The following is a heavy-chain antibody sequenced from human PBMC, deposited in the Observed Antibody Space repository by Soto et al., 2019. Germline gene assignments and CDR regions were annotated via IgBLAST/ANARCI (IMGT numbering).Heavy chain of an antibody. CDR1: GYLIKHYL. CDR2: IFPDDSDT. Sequence: GESPKIHCQSSGYLIKHYLIGWERQMPGQGLEWMSIIFPDDSDTRYSPSFQGHVTISVDKSISTAYVQWSSLKASESATYSCCRGGVTSRTLDYWGQGTLVTISS. CDR3: CRGGVTSRTLDY. D-gene: IGHD3-10*01. V-gene: IGHV5-51*01. J-gene: IGHJ4*02.